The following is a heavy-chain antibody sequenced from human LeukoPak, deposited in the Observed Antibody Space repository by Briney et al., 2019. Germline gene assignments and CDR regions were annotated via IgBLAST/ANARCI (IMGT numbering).Heavy chain of an antibody. CDR2: ISSSSYI. J-gene: IGHJ4*02. CDR1: GFTFSSYS. V-gene: IGHV3-21*01. D-gene: IGHD5-18*01. Sequence: TPGGSLRLSCAASGFTFSSYSMNWVRQAPGKGLEWVSSISSSSYIYYADSVKGRFTISRDNAKNSLYLQMNSLRAEDTAVYYCARVGDVDTAFSPDYYFDYWGQGTLVTVSS. CDR3: ARVGDVDTAFSPDYYFDY.